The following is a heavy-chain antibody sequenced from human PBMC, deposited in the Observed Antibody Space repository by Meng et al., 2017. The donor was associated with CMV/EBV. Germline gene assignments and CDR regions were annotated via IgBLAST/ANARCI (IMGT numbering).Heavy chain of an antibody. Sequence: QVQLVVPGAEVNSPGASGKVSCLPFGYRCSDHYRHWVRQAPGQGLEWMGWIYPNSGGTHYAQKFQDRVTMTRDTSISTVYMELSRLTSDDTAVYYCVRDHNWGPDYWGQGTLVTVSS. V-gene: IGHV1-2*02. D-gene: IGHD1-1*01. CDR3: VRDHNWGPDY. J-gene: IGHJ4*02. CDR1: GYRCSDHY. CDR2: IYPNSGGT.